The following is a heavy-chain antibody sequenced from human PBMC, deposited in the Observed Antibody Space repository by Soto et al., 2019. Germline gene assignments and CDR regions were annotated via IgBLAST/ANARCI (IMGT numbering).Heavy chain of an antibody. J-gene: IGHJ4*02. V-gene: IGHV1-24*01. CDR3: ARDKITGILDY. CDR2: FDPEDGET. Sequence: ASVKVSCKVPGNIFTDFNIHWVRQAPAKGLEWMGGFDPEDGETVYAQNLQGRVTMTEDSSAGTAYMELLSLTSEDTAVYYCARDKITGILDYWGQGTLVTVSS. CDR1: GNIFTDFN. D-gene: IGHD1-20*01.